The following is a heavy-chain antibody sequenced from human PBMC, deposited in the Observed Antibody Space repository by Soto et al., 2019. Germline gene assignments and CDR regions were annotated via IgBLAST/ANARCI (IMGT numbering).Heavy chain of an antibody. Sequence: PGGSLRLSCAASGFTFSDYYMSWIRQAPGKGLEWVSVITGSGGGTYFVDSVKGRFTISRDNSKNTVYLQMNSLRAEDTAVYYCAKRPLTAAGFDYWGQGTLVTVSS. V-gene: IGHV3-23*01. CDR2: ITGSGGGT. D-gene: IGHD6-13*01. J-gene: IGHJ4*02. CDR3: AKRPLTAAGFDY. CDR1: GFTFSDYY.